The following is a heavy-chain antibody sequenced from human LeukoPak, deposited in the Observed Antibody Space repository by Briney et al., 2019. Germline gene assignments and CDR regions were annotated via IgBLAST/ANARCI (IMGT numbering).Heavy chain of an antibody. CDR2: IIPILGIA. CDR3: ARASSSSMGYYYGMDV. D-gene: IGHD6-13*01. Sequence: SVKVSCKASGGTFSSYAISWVRQAPGQGLEWMGRIIPILGIANYAQKFQGRVTITADKSTSTAYMELSSLRPEDTAVYYCARASSSSMGYYYGMDVWGQGTTVTVSS. V-gene: IGHV1-69*04. CDR1: GGTFSSYA. J-gene: IGHJ6*02.